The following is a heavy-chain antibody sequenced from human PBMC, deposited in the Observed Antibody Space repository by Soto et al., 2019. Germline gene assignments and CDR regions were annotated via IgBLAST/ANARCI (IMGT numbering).Heavy chain of an antibody. CDR2: FSTSATT. J-gene: IGHJ4*02. D-gene: IGHD1-26*01. CDR3: GREVGSKYYDF. CDR1: GGSISAYY. Sequence: SEPLSLTFTVSGGSISAYYWGWIPQPPGKGLEWIGDFSTSATTNYNPTLKSRVTISVDTSKNQFSLTLSSVTAADTAVYSCGREVGSKYYDFWGQGTLVTVSS. V-gene: IGHV4-59*01.